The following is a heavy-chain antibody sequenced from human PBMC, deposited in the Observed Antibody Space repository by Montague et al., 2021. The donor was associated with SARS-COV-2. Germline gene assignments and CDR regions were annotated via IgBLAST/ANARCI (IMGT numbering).Heavy chain of an antibody. D-gene: IGHD2/OR15-2a*01. J-gene: IGHJ3*01. V-gene: IGHV4-59*01. CDR3: SRGAGGGTTFVFDL. CDR2: IYSSGT. Sequence: SETLSLTCSVSGDSIGSYHWSWIRQPPGKGLEYIGHIYSSGTNYNPPPXSRVTISVDTSNNQFSLILSTVTAADTAVYYCSRGAGGGTTFVFDLWGQGTMVTVSS. CDR1: GDSIGSYH.